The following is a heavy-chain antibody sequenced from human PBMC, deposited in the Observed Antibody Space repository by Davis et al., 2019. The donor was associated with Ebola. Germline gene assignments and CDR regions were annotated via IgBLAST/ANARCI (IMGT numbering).Heavy chain of an antibody. D-gene: IGHD6-13*01. CDR3: ARTIAATVYNWFDP. Sequence: SETLSLTCTVSGDSINSYYWSWIRQPPGKGLEGFGYSNYTGSTNYNPSLKIRVTISVDTSKNQFSLRLDSVTAADTAMYYCARTIAATVYNWFDPWGQGTLVTVSS. J-gene: IGHJ5*02. CDR1: GDSINSYY. CDR2: SNYTGST. V-gene: IGHV4-59*12.